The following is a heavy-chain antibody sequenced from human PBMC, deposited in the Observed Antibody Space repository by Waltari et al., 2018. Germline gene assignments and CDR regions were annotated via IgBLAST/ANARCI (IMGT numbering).Heavy chain of an antibody. V-gene: IGHV3-53*01. J-gene: IGHJ6*02. CDR3: AREGRNSDYYYYYGMDV. D-gene: IGHD1-7*01. CDR2: IYSGGST. Sequence: EVQLVESGGGLIQPGGSLRLPCAAPGFTVSSNYMSWVRPDPGQGLEWVSVIYSGGSTYYADSVKGRFTISRDNSKNTLYLQMNSLRAEDTAVYYCAREGRNSDYYYYYGMDVWGQGTTVTVSS. CDR1: GFTVSSNY.